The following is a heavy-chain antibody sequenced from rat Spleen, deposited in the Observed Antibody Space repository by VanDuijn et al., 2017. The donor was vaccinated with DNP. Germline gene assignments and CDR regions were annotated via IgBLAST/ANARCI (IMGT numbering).Heavy chain of an antibody. CDR3: ATHNYYFDY. Sequence: EVQLVESGGGLVQPGRSLKLSCAASGFTFSNYGFHWIRQAPKKGLEWVATIFYAGTTTYYRGSVKGRFTISRDNANGTLYLQMDNLRSEDTATYYCATHNYYFDYWGQGVMVTVSS. V-gene: IGHV5S10*01. D-gene: IGHD1-11*01. CDR2: IFYAGTTT. CDR1: GFTFSNYG. J-gene: IGHJ2*01.